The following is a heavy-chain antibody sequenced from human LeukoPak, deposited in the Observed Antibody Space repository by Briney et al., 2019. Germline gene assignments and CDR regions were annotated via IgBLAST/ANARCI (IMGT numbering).Heavy chain of an antibody. V-gene: IGHV3-73*01. Sequence: GGSLRLSCAASGFTFSGSAMHWVRQASGKGLEWVGRIRSKANSYATAYAASVKGRFTISRDDSKNTAYLQMNSLKTEDTAVYYCAKEHSSGYYSALDWGQGTLVTVSS. CDR1: GFTFSGSA. J-gene: IGHJ4*02. CDR3: AKEHSSGYYSALD. D-gene: IGHD3-22*01. CDR2: IRSKANSYAT.